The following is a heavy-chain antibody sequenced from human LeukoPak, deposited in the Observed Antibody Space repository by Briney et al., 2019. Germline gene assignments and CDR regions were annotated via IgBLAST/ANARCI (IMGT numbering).Heavy chain of an antibody. V-gene: IGHV4-61*02. CDR2: IYTSGST. J-gene: IGHJ5*02. D-gene: IGHD3-22*01. CDR1: GVSISSGSYY. CDR3: ARGYYYDSSGYYYVNWFDP. Sequence: SETLSLTCTVSGVSISSGSYYWSWLRQPAGKGLEWIGRIYTSGSTNYNPSLKSRVTISVDTSKNQFSLKLSSVTAADTAVYYCARGYYYDSSGYYYVNWFDPWGQGTLVTVSS.